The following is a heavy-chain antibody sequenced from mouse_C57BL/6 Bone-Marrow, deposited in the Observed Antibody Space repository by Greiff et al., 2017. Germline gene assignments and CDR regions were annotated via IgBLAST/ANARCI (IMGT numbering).Heavy chain of an antibody. J-gene: IGHJ3*01. CDR1: GYTFTSYW. D-gene: IGHD2-10*01. CDR3: ARSYYGKPWFAY. V-gene: IGHV1-52*01. CDR2: IDPSDSET. Sequence: QVQLQQPGAELVRPGSSVKLSCKASGYTFTSYWMHWVKQRPIQGLEWIGNIDPSDSETHYNQKFKDKATLTVDKSSSTAYMQLSSLTSEDSAVYYCARSYYGKPWFAYWGQGTLVTVSA.